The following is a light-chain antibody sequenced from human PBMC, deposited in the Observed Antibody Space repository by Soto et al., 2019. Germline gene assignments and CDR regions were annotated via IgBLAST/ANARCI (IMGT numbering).Light chain of an antibody. J-gene: IGKJ1*01. Sequence: DIVLTQSPGTLSLSPGERATLSCRASQSVSSSYLAWYQQKPGQAPRLLIYGASRRATGIPDRFSGSGSATDFTLIISRLEPEDFAVYYCPQYGSSPWTFGQGTKVEIK. V-gene: IGKV3-20*01. CDR2: GAS. CDR3: PQYGSSPWT. CDR1: QSVSSSY.